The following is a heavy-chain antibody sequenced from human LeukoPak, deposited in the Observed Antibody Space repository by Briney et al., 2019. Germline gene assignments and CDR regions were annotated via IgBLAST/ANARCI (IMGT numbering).Heavy chain of an antibody. CDR3: ARDLRAYYYGSGSIY. J-gene: IGHJ4*02. Sequence: GGSLRLSCAASGFTFSSYEMNWVRQAPGKGLEWVSYISSSGSTIYYADSVKGRFTISGDNAKNSLYLQMNSLRAEDTAVYYCARDLRAYYYGSGSIYWGQGTLVTVPS. CDR2: ISSSGSTI. CDR1: GFTFSSYE. D-gene: IGHD3-10*01. V-gene: IGHV3-48*03.